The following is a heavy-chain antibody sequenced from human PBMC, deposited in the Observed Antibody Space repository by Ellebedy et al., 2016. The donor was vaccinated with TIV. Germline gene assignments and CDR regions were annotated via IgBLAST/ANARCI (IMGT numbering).Heavy chain of an antibody. CDR1: GFTFISYA. CDR2: ISYDGNNK. D-gene: IGHD6-6*01. Sequence: PGGSLRLSCAASGFTFISYAMHWVRQAPGKGLEWVAVISYDGNNKYYADSAKGRFTISRDNSKNTLYLQMNSLRAEETAVYYCARSPRIAARQSHLDSWGHGTLVTVSS. V-gene: IGHV3-30-3*01. CDR3: ARSPRIAARQSHLDS. J-gene: IGHJ5*01.